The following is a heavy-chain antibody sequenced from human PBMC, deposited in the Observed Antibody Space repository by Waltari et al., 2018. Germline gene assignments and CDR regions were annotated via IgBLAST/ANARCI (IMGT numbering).Heavy chain of an antibody. CDR3: ARHHIAATTLGAFDI. Sequence: EVQLVQSGAEVKKPGESLKISCKGSGYSFTSYWIGWVRQMPGKGLEWMGIIYPGDSDTSYSPSFQGQVTISADKSISTAYLQWSSLKASDTAMYYCARHHIAATTLGAFDIWGQGTMVTVSS. D-gene: IGHD5-12*01. V-gene: IGHV5-51*01. CDR1: GYSFTSYW. CDR2: IYPGDSDT. J-gene: IGHJ3*02.